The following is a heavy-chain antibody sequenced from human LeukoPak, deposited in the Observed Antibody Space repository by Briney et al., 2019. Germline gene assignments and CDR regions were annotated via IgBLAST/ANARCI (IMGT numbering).Heavy chain of an antibody. Sequence: SETLSRTCTVSGGSISSGSYYWSWIRQPAGKGLEWIGRIYTSGSTNYNPSLKSRVTISVDTSKNQFSLKLSSVTAADTAVYYCARIDFWSGFDYWGQGTLVTVSS. CDR1: GGSISSGSYY. CDR2: IYTSGST. CDR3: ARIDFWSGFDY. J-gene: IGHJ4*02. V-gene: IGHV4-61*02. D-gene: IGHD3-3*01.